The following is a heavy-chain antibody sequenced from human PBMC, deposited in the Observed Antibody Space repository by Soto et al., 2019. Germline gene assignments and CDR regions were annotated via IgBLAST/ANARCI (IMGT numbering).Heavy chain of an antibody. Sequence: ASVKVSCKASGYTFTSYDINWVRQATGQGLEWMGWMNPKSGYTGYAEKFQGRVTMSRNTPTSTAYMELSSLRFEDTAVYYCARTLYGDNVDYWGQGTLVTVSS. J-gene: IGHJ4*02. V-gene: IGHV1-8*01. CDR2: MNPKSGYT. D-gene: IGHD4-17*01. CDR3: ARTLYGDNVDY. CDR1: GYTFTSYD.